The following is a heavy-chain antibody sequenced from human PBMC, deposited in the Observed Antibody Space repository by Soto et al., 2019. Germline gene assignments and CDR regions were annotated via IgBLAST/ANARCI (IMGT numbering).Heavy chain of an antibody. D-gene: IGHD6-13*01. V-gene: IGHV4-34*01. CDR1: GGSFSGYY. CDR3: ASRGYSSRWYKGFDY. J-gene: IGHJ4*02. CDR2: INHSGST. Sequence: SETLSLPCAVYGGSFSGYYWSWIRQPPGKGLEWIGEINHSGSTNYNPSLKSRVTISVDTSKNQFSLKLSSVTAADTAVYYCASRGYSSRWYKGFDYWGQGTLVTVSS.